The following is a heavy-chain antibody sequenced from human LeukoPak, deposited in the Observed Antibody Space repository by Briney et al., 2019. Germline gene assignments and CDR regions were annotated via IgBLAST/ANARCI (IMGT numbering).Heavy chain of an antibody. Sequence: GGSLRLSCAASGFTFSSYSMNWVRQAPGKGLEWVSSISSSSSYIYYADSVKGRFTISRDNAKNSLYLQMNSLRAEDTAVYYCARDPACARGYCSGTGAVEEFDYWGQGTLVTVSS. D-gene: IGHD2-15*01. J-gene: IGHJ4*02. CDR3: ARDPACARGYCSGTGAVEEFDY. CDR1: GFTFSSYS. V-gene: IGHV3-21*01. CDR2: ISSSSSYI.